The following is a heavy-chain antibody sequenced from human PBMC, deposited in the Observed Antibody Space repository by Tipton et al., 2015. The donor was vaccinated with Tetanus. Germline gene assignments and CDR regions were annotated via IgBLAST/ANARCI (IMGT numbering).Heavy chain of an antibody. Sequence: TLSLTCAVYGGSFSGYYWSWIRQPPGKGLERIGEINHSGSTNYNPSLKSRVTISVDTSKNHFSLKLSSVTAADTAVYYCARSIVVVPAAIVGGIWFDPWGQGTLVTVSS. CDR1: GGSFSGYY. D-gene: IGHD2-2*02. J-gene: IGHJ5*02. CDR3: ARSIVVVPAAIVGGIWFDP. CDR2: INHSGST. V-gene: IGHV4-34*01.